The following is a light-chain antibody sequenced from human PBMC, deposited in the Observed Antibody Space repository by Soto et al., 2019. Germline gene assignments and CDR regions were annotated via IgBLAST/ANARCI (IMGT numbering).Light chain of an antibody. CDR3: GTWDSSLSPWV. V-gene: IGLV1-51*02. J-gene: IGLJ3*02. Sequence: QSVLTQPPSVSAAPGQKVTISCSGSSSNIGNNYVSWYQQLPGPAPKLLIYENNKRPSGIPDRFSGSKSGTSATLGITGLQTGAEADYYCGTWDSSLSPWVFGGGTKLTVL. CDR2: ENN. CDR1: SSNIGNNY.